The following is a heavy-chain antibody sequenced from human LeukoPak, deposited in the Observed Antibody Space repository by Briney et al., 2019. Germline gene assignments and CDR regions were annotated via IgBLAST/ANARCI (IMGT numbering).Heavy chain of an antibody. J-gene: IGHJ6*04. D-gene: IGHD3-10*02. Sequence: PGGSLRLSCAASGFTFNNYAMNWVRQAPGKGLEWVSSISGSGGNTYYADSVKGRFTISRDNAKNSLYLQMNSLRAEDTAVYYCAELGITMIGGVWGKGTTVTISS. CDR2: ISGSGGNT. CDR1: GFTFNNYA. CDR3: AELGITMIGGV. V-gene: IGHV3-23*01.